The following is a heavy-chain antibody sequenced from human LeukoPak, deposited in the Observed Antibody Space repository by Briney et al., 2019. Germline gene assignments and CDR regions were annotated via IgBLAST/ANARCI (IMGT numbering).Heavy chain of an antibody. D-gene: IGHD3-22*01. Sequence: GASVKVSCKASGYTFTSYYMHWVRQAPGQGLEWMGWINPNSGGTNYAQKFQGRVTMTRDTSISTAYMELSRLRSDDTAVYYCARDYYDSSGYYYGMDVWGQGTTVTVSS. CDR1: GYTFTSYY. CDR3: ARDYYDSSGYYYGMDV. V-gene: IGHV1-2*02. J-gene: IGHJ6*02. CDR2: INPNSGGT.